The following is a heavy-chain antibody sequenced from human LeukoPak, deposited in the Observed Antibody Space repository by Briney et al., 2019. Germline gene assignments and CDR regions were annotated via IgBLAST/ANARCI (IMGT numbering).Heavy chain of an antibody. J-gene: IGHJ6*02. CDR2: INDYTGNT. CDR3: ARGRIAKIVVVHSFHYGMDV. CDR1: GGSFTDYF. D-gene: IGHD3-22*01. Sequence: SETLSLTCDVFGGSFTDYFWTWVRQSPGKGLEWIGEINDYTGNTNYSPSLNSRVSISLEKSQNQFSLELRSVTAADTAVYYCARGRIAKIVVVHSFHYGMDVWGQGTTVTVSS. V-gene: IGHV4-34*01.